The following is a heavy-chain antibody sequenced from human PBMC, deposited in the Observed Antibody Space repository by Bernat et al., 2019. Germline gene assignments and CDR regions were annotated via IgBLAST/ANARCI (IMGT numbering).Heavy chain of an antibody. D-gene: IGHD2-21*01. V-gene: IGHV3-23*04. CDR3: ARLGCGGECSYFDL. CDR2: ITITGGST. CDR1: GFTLSSYA. J-gene: IGHJ2*01. Sequence: EVQLVESGGGLVQPGGSLRLSCAGSGFTLSSYAVSWVRQAPGKGLEWVSGITITGGSTYYTDSVKGRFTISRDNSKNTLYLQMNSLRAEDTAVYYCARLGCGGECSYFDLWGRGTLVTVSS.